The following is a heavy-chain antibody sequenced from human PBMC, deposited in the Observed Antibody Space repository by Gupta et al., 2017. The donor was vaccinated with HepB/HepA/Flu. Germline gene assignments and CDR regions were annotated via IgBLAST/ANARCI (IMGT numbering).Heavy chain of an antibody. V-gene: IGHV3-23*01. CDR1: GFTFSSYA. J-gene: IGHJ6*02. CDR2: IIGSGDST. Sequence: EVQVLESGGGLVQPGGSLRLSCAASGFTFSSYAMTWVRQAPGKGLEWFSAIIGSGDSTYYADSVRGRFTISSNNSKNTLYLQMNSLRAEETAVYYCAKGTRDLPAAHYYYGMDVWGQVTTVTVYS. D-gene: IGHD2-2*01. CDR3: AKGTRDLPAAHYYYGMDV.